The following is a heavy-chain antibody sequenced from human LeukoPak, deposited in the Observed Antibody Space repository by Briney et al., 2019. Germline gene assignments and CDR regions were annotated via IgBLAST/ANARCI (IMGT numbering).Heavy chain of an antibody. V-gene: IGHV5-51*01. CDR2: IYPGDSDT. CDR1: RYSFSIYW. D-gene: IGHD3-22*01. CDR3: ARQYYDSSGYIPYFDY. J-gene: IGHJ4*02. Sequence: GESLKISCQGSRYSFSIYWIGWVRQMPGKGLEWMGFIYPGDSDTRYSPSFQGQVTISADKSISTAYLQWNSLKASDTAMYYCARQYYDSSGYIPYFDYWGQGTLVTVSS.